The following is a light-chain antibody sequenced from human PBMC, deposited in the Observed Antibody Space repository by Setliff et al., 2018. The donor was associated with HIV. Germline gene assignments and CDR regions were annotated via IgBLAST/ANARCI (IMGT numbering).Light chain of an antibody. J-gene: IGLJ1*01. CDR2: GNS. Sequence: QSALAQPPSVSGAPGQRVTISCTGSSSNIGAGYDVHWYQHLPGTAPKLLIYGNSNRPSGVPDQFAGSKSGTSASLAITGLQAEDEADYYCQSYDSSLSGYVFGTGTKVTVL. V-gene: IGLV1-40*01. CDR3: QSYDSSLSGYV. CDR1: SSNIGAGYD.